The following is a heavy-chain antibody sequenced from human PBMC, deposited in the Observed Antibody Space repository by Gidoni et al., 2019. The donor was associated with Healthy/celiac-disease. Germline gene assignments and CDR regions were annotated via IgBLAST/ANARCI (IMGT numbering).Heavy chain of an antibody. CDR2: ISSSRSYI. D-gene: IGHD2-15*01. CDR1: GFTFSSYS. CDR3: ARGGGQPLLYFDY. V-gene: IGHV3-21*01. J-gene: IGHJ4*02. Sequence: VQLVESGGGLVKPGGSLRLSCGASGFTFSSYSINWVRQAPGKGLEWVSSISSSRSYIYYAVSVKGRFTISRDNAKNSLYLQMNSLSAEDTAVYYCARGGGQPLLYFDYWGQGTLVTVSS.